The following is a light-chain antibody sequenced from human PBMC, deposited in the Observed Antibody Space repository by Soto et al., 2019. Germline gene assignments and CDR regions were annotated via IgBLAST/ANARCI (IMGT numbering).Light chain of an antibody. CDR2: KVS. CDR3: LQGTHWPPYT. CDR1: QSLVCSVGYTY. J-gene: IGKJ2*01. Sequence: QSPLSLPVTLGQPAPISCRSSQSLVCSVGYTYFNWFQQRPGHSTRRLIDKVSNLDSVVPDRFSGSGSDTDFTPKIRRVEADDVGVYTCLQGTHWPPYTFGQGIKLEI. V-gene: IGKV2-30*01.